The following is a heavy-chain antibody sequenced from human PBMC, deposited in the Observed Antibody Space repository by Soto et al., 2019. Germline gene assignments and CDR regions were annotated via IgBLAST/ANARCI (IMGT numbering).Heavy chain of an antibody. Sequence: ASVKVSCKTSGDTFTVHYIHWVRQAPQQGPEWMGEIGPESGATRYAQKFRGRVTMTMDTSITTVYMELKNLSPDDTAVYYCGRGRSGQIVVFYWGQGTPVTVSS. V-gene: IGHV1-2*02. CDR2: IGPESGAT. D-gene: IGHD1-26*01. CDR3: GRGRSGQIVVFY. J-gene: IGHJ4*02. CDR1: GDTFTVHY.